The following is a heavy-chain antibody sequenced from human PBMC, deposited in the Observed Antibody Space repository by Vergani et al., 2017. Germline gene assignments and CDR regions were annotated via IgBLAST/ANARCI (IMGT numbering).Heavy chain of an antibody. Sequence: VQLLESGGGLVQPGGSLRLSCAASGFTFSSYGMHWVRQAPGKGLEWVAVISYDGSNKYYADSVKGRFTISRDNSKNTLYLQMNSLRAEDTAVYYCAKGDGAEGAIDYWGQGTLVTVSS. CDR2: ISYDGSNK. CDR3: AKGDGAEGAIDY. CDR1: GFTFSSYG. D-gene: IGHD4-17*01. V-gene: IGHV3-30*18. J-gene: IGHJ4*02.